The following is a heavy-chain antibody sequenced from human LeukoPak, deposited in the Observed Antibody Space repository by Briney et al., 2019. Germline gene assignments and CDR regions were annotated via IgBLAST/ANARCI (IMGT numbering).Heavy chain of an antibody. V-gene: IGHV3-23*01. D-gene: IGHD3-22*01. Sequence: GRSLRLSCAASGFTFDDYAMHWVRQAPGKGLEWVSGTSGSGGSTYYADSVKGRFTISRDNSKNTLDLQMNSLRAEDTAVYYCAKTFSGYYYREFDYWGQGTLVTVSS. CDR1: GFTFDDYA. CDR3: AKTFSGYYYREFDY. CDR2: TSGSGGST. J-gene: IGHJ4*02.